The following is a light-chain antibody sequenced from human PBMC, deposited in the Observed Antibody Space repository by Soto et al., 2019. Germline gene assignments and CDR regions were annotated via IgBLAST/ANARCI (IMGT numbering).Light chain of an antibody. Sequence: QSALTQPPSASGSPGQSLTISCTGTSTDVGNYNYVSWYQQHPGKAPKRMISDVNRRPSGVPDRFSGSKSGNTASLTVSGLQAEDEADYYCSSYAGSNNWVFGGGTKLTVL. V-gene: IGLV2-8*01. J-gene: IGLJ3*02. CDR3: SSYAGSNNWV. CDR2: DVN. CDR1: STDVGNYNY.